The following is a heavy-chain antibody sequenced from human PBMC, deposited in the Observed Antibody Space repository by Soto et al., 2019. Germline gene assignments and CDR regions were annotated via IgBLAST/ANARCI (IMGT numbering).Heavy chain of an antibody. Sequence: QVQLVQSGAEVKKPGSSVKVSCKAYGATFSSYAISWVRQAPGQGLEWMGGIIPIFGTANYAQKFQGRVTITADKSTSTAYMELSSLRSEDTAVYYCARAARPYNWNDGYYYYGMDVWGQGTTVTASS. CDR2: IIPIFGTA. CDR1: GATFSSYA. CDR3: ARAARPYNWNDGYYYYGMDV. J-gene: IGHJ6*02. D-gene: IGHD1-20*01. V-gene: IGHV1-69*06.